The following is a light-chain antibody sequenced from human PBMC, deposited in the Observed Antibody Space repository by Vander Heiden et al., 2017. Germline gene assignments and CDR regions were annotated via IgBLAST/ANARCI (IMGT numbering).Light chain of an antibody. V-gene: IGKV1-8*01. J-gene: IGKJ4*01. Sequence: AIRMTQSPSSFSASTGDRLTITCRASQGISSYLAWYQQKPGKAPKLLIYAASTLQSGGPSRFSGSGSGTDFTLTISCLQSEDFATYYCQQYYSYPLTFGGGTKVEIK. CDR2: AAS. CDR3: QQYYSYPLT. CDR1: QGISSY.